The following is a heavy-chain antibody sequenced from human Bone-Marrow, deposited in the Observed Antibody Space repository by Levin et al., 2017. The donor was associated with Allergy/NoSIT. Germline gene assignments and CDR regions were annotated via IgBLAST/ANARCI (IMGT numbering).Heavy chain of an antibody. CDR2: ISGSGGRT. Sequence: GESLKISCAASAFSFSSYAMSWVRQAPGKGLEWVSAISGSGGRTYYADSVKGRFTISRDNSKNTLFLQMNSLRAEDTAVYYCAQEGSGGSYCIYWGQGTLVTVSS. D-gene: IGHD1-26*01. CDR1: AFSFSSYA. CDR3: AQEGSGGSYCIY. V-gene: IGHV3-23*01. J-gene: IGHJ4*02.